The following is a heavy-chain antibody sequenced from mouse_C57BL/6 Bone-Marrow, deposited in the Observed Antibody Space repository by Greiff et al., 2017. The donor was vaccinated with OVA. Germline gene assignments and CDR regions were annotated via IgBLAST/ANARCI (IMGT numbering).Heavy chain of an antibody. V-gene: IGHV5-4*03. CDR3: ARGRNYYGSSYHFDY. Sequence: DVKLVESGGGLVKPGGSLKLSCAASGFTFSSYAMSWVRQTPEKRLEWVATISDGGSYTYYPDNVKGRFTISRDNAKNNLYLQMSHLKSEDTAMYYCARGRNYYGSSYHFDYWGQGTTLTVSS. CDR2: ISDGGSYT. J-gene: IGHJ2*01. D-gene: IGHD1-1*01. CDR1: GFTFSSYA.